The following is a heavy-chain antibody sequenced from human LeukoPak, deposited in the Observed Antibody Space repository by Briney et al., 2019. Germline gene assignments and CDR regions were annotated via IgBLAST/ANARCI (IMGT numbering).Heavy chain of an antibody. J-gene: IGHJ4*02. D-gene: IGHD3-10*01. Sequence: GGSLRLSCRASGFTFSEYAMSWVRQPAGKGLEWVSSINPDGGSFFADTVKGRFTISRDDSRSVVYLQMNTLSAEDTAVYYCARSGVATCHYWGQGILVAVSS. V-gene: IGHV3-23*01. CDR2: INPDGGS. CDR1: GFTFSEYA. CDR3: ARSGVATCHY.